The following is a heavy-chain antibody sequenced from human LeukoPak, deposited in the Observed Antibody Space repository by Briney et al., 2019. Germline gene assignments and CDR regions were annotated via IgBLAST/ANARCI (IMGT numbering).Heavy chain of an antibody. CDR3: ARVAAMVTWKYYFDY. J-gene: IGHJ4*02. CDR1: GYTFTSYD. V-gene: IGHV1-8*01. CDR2: MNPNSGNT. D-gene: IGHD5-18*01. Sequence: ASVKVSCKASGYTFTSYDINWVRQATGQGLEWMGWMNPNSGNTGYAQKFQGRVTMTRNTSISTAYMELSSLRSGDTAVYYCARVAAMVTWKYYFDYWGQGTLVTVSS.